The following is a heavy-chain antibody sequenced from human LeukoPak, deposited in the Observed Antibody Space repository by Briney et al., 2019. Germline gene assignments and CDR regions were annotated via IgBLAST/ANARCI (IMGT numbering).Heavy chain of an antibody. J-gene: IGHJ4*02. D-gene: IGHD4-17*01. V-gene: IGHV1-2*02. Sequence: GASVKVSCKASGYTFTGYYMHWVRQAPGQGLEWMGWINPNSGGTNYAQKFQGRVTMTRDTSISTAYMELSRLRSDDTAVYYCARDLGGSYGDYVSPFDYWGQGTLVTVSS. CDR2: INPNSGGT. CDR3: ARDLGGSYGDYVSPFDY. CDR1: GYTFTGYY.